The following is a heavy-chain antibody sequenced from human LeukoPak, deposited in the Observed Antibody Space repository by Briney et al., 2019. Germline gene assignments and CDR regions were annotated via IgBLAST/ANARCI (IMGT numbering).Heavy chain of an antibody. D-gene: IGHD3-22*01. CDR3: TTDIRPYYYDSSGYYGTGD. V-gene: IGHV3-15*01. CDR1: GGSISSYY. Sequence: ETLSLTCTVSGGSISSYYWSWIRQPPGKGLEWVGRIKSKTDGGTTDYAAPVKGRFTISRDDSKNTLYLQMNSLKTEDTAVYYCTTDIRPYYYDSSGYYGTGDWGQGTLVTVSS. J-gene: IGHJ4*02. CDR2: IKSKTDGGTT.